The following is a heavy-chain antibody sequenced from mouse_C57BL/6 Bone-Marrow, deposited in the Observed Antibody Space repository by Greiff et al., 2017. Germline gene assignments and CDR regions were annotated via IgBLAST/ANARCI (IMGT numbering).Heavy chain of an antibody. V-gene: IGHV1-22*01. Sequence: EVQLQQSGPELVKPGASVKMSCKASGYTFTDYNMHWVKQSHGKSLEWIGYINPNNGGTSYNQKFKGKDTLTVNKSSSTAYMELRSLTSEDSAVYYCARSEITTVVAPFDYWGQGTTLTVSS. CDR1: GYTFTDYN. CDR3: ARSEITTVVAPFDY. CDR2: INPNNGGT. J-gene: IGHJ2*01. D-gene: IGHD1-1*01.